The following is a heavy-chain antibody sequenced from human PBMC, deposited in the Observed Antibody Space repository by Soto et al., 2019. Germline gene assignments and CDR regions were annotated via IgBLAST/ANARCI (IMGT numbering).Heavy chain of an antibody. D-gene: IGHD3-22*01. Sequence: SETLSLTCTVSGGSISSGGYYWSWIRQHPGKGLEWIGYIYYSGGTYYNPSLKSRVTISVDTSKNQFSLKLGSVTAADTAVYYCARHQSRHRAGRLNWFDPWGQGTLVTVSS. J-gene: IGHJ5*02. CDR1: GGSISSGGYY. V-gene: IGHV4-39*01. CDR3: ARHQSRHRAGRLNWFDP. CDR2: IYYSGGT.